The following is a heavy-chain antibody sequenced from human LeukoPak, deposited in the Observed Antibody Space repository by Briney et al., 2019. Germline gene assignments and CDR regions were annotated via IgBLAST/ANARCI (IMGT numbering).Heavy chain of an antibody. CDR3: AKLERRRWFDP. V-gene: IGHV3-48*03. J-gene: IGHJ5*02. D-gene: IGHD1-1*01. CDR1: GFTFSSYE. Sequence: GGSLRLSCAASGFTFSSYEMNWVRQAPGKGLEWISYISSSTSNIYYADSVKGRFTISRDNAKNSLYLQMNSLRAEDTAVYYCAKLERRRWFDPWGQGTLVTVSS. CDR2: ISSSTSNI.